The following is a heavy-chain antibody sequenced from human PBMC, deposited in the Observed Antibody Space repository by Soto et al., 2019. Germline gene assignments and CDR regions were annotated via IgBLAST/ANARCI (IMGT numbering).Heavy chain of an antibody. CDR1: GFTFTSSA. Sequence: QMQLVQSGPEVKKPGTSVKVSCKASGFTFTSSAVQWVRQARGQRLEWIGWIVVGSGNTNYAQKFQERVTITRDMSTSTAYMELSSLRSEDTAVYYCAATSNYDSSGYYSDPYYFDYWGQGTLVTVSS. D-gene: IGHD3-22*01. J-gene: IGHJ4*02. CDR2: IVVGSGNT. CDR3: AATSNYDSSGYYSDPYYFDY. V-gene: IGHV1-58*01.